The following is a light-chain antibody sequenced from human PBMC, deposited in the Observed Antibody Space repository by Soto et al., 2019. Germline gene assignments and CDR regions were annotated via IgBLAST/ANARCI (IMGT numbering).Light chain of an antibody. CDR3: QQYDNSPMYT. V-gene: IGKV3-20*01. CDR1: QSVRSTY. Sequence: VLTQSPGTLSLSPGERATLSCRAGQSVRSTYLAWYQQKPGQAPRLLIYGGSNRATGIPDRFSGSGSGTDFTLTISRPEPEDSAVYYCQQYDNSPMYTFGQGTKLEIK. J-gene: IGKJ2*01. CDR2: GGS.